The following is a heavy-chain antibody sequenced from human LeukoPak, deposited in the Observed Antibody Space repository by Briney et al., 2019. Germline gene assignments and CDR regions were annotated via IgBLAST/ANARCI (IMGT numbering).Heavy chain of an antibody. CDR3: ASGFKTKITMIVVVTQTGYXFXX. D-gene: IGHD3-22*01. J-gene: IGHJ3*01. CDR2: ISAYNGNT. CDR1: GYTFTSYG. V-gene: IGHV1-18*01. Sequence: GASVKVSCKASGYTFTSYGISWVRQAPGQGLELMGWISAYNGNTNYAQKLQGRVTMTTDTSTSTAYMELRSLRSDDTAVYYCASGFKTKITMIVVVTQTGYXFXXXXXGXXVT.